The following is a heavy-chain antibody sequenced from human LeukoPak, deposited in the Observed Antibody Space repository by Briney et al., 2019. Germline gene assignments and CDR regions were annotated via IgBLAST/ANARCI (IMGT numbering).Heavy chain of an antibody. Sequence: ASVKVSCKASGLTFSNYGITWVRQAPGQGLEWVGWISAYDGNTNYAQKFQGRVTMTTDTSTSTAYMELRSLISDDTAVYYCVRDAYGSGKGYFDYWGQGSLVTVSS. V-gene: IGHV1-18*01. J-gene: IGHJ4*02. D-gene: IGHD3-10*01. CDR3: VRDAYGSGKGYFDY. CDR2: ISAYDGNT. CDR1: GLTFSNYG.